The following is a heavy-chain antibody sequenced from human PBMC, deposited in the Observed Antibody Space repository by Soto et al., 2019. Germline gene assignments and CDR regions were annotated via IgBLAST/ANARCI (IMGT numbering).Heavy chain of an antibody. CDR1: GYTFLNYA. Sequence: GGSLRLSCAASGYTFLNYAMYWVRQAPGKGLEWVSGSGYGGGATYYADFVKGRFTISRDSSKNTLYLQMNSLRVEDTAIYYCAKTTGYSTGGADYWGQGTLVTVSS. D-gene: IGHD6-19*01. J-gene: IGHJ4*02. V-gene: IGHV3-23*01. CDR3: AKTTGYSTGGADY. CDR2: SGYGGGAT.